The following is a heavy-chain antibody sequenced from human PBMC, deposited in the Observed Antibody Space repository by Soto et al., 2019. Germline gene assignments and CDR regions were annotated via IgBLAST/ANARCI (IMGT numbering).Heavy chain of an antibody. D-gene: IGHD1-7*01. J-gene: IGHJ4*02. V-gene: IGHV1-69*01. CDR1: GGTFSSYA. CDR2: IIPIFGTA. CDR3: ARARQWNYPFDD. Sequence: QVQLVQSGAEVKKPGSSVKVSCKASGGTFSSYAISWVRQAPGQGLEWMGGIIPIFGTANYAQKFQGRVAMAADESTSTACIELSSLRSDDTGVYYGARARQWNYPFDDWGQGTLVTVSS.